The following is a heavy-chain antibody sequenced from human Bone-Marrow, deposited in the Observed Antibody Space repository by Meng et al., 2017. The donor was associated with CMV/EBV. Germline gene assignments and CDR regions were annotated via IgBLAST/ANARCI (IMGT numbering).Heavy chain of an antibody. Sequence: GESLKISCVASGFTFSTHTMTWVRQTPAKGLEWVSVIYSGGSTYYADSVKGRFTISRDNSKNTLYLQMNSLRAEDTAVYYCARGLLAYCGGDCYWGFDYWGQGTLVTVSS. CDR3: ARGLLAYCGGDCYWGFDY. J-gene: IGHJ4*02. V-gene: IGHV3-53*01. D-gene: IGHD2-21*01. CDR1: GFTFSTHT. CDR2: IYSGGST.